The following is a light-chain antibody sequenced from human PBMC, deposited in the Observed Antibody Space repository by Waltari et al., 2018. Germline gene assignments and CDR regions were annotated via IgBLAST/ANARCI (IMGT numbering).Light chain of an antibody. V-gene: IGKV2-30*01. CDR3: MQGTHWPLS. Sequence: DVVMTQSPLSLPVTLGQPASTSCTPSQSLVYSDGNTYLNLFQQRPGQSPRRLIYKVANRDSGVPDRFSGSGSGTDFTLKISRLEAEDVGVYYCMQGTHWPLSFGGGTKVEIK. CDR1: QSLVYSDGNTY. J-gene: IGKJ4*01. CDR2: KVA.